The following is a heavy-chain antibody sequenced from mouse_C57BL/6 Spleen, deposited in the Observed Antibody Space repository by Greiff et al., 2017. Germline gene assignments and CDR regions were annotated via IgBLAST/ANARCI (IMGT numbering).Heavy chain of an antibody. V-gene: IGHV1-69*01. CDR3: ARRDYAMDY. Sequence: VQLQQPGAELVMPGASVKLSCKASGYTFTSYWMHWVKQRPGQGLEWIGEIDPSDSYTNYNQKFKGKSTLTVEKSSSTAYMQLSSLTSEDSAVYYCARRDYAMDYWGQGTSVTVSS. CDR2: IDPSDSYT. CDR1: GYTFTSYW. J-gene: IGHJ4*01.